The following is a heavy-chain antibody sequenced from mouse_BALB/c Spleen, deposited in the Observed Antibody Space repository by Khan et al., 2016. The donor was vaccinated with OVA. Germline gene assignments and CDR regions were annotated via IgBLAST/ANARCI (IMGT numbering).Heavy chain of an antibody. Sequence: QMQLEESGPGLVAPSQSLAITCTVSGFSLTSYGVNWVRQPPGKGLEWLGVLWGDGSTNYHSTLIFRLIISKDNSKSQVFLKLNSLQTDDTATYFCAKFTPDYYSMDYWGQGTSVTVSS. J-gene: IGHJ4*01. CDR2: LWGDGST. CDR3: AKFTPDYYSMDY. V-gene: IGHV2-3*01. CDR1: GFSLTSYG. D-gene: IGHD1-1*01.